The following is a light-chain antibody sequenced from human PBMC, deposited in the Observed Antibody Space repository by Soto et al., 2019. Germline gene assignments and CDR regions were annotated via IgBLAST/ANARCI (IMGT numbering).Light chain of an antibody. CDR1: QSVSNNY. CDR3: QQRINWPPSIP. J-gene: IGKJ5*01. Sequence: EIVWTQSPGTLSLSPGERATLSCRASQSVSNNYLAWYQQKPGQAPRLLIYDASNRATGIPARFSGSGSGTDFTLTISSLEPEDFAVYYCQQRINWPPSIPFGQGARLEIK. V-gene: IGKV3-11*01. CDR2: DAS.